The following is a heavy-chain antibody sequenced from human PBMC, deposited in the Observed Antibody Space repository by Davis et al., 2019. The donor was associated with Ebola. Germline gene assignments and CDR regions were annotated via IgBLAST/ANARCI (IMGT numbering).Heavy chain of an antibody. CDR3: ARWVGSLHTFDS. CDR2: ITSSSYT. V-gene: IGHV3-21*01. Sequence: GESLKISCAASGFNFGTYSMNWVRQAPGKGLEWLSTITSSSYTYYADSVKGRFTISRDNAKNSLSMQMDSLRAEDTAVYFCARWVGSLHTFDSWGQGTLVTVSS. CDR1: GFNFGTYS. D-gene: IGHD3-10*01. J-gene: IGHJ4*02.